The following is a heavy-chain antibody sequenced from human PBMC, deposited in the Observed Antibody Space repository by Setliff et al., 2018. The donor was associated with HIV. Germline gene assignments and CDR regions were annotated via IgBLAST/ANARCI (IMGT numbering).Heavy chain of an antibody. V-gene: IGHV4-30-4*08. CDR3: VREGAGSGSYYLDF. CDR2: IYYSGST. Sequence: PSETLSLTCTVSGGSITRTPYYWGWIRQPPGKGLEWIDYIYYSGSTYYNPSLKNRVTMSIDRSKKQFSLNLSSVTAADTALYFCVREGAGSGSYYLDFWGQGILVTVSS. CDR1: GGSITRTPYY. J-gene: IGHJ4*02. D-gene: IGHD3-10*01.